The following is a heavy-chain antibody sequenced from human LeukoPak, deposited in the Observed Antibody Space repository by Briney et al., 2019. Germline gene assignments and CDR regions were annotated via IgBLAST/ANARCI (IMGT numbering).Heavy chain of an antibody. J-gene: IGHJ6*04. CDR1: GFTFSSYE. V-gene: IGHV3-48*03. CDR2: ISTSGSTI. CDR3: AELGITMIGGV. D-gene: IGHD3-10*02. Sequence: GGSLRLSCAASGFTFSSYEMNGVCHAPGKGLEWLSYISTSGSTIYYADSVRGRFTISRDNAKNSLYLQMNSLSDEDTAVYYCAELGITMIGGVWGKGTTVTISS.